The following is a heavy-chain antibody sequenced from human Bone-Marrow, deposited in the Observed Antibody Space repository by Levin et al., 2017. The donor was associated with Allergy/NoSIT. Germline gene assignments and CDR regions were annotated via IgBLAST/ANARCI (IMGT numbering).Heavy chain of an antibody. Sequence: SQTLSLTCTVSGGSISSNNYYWDWVRQPPGKGLEWIGSIYYSGSTNYNPSLKSRVTISVDTSKNQFSLKLSSVTAADTAVYYCARHTRADDYVFAPYFDYWGQGTLVTVSS. J-gene: IGHJ4*02. CDR1: GGSISSNNYY. V-gene: IGHV4-39*01. D-gene: IGHD3-16*01. CDR2: IYYSGST. CDR3: ARHTRADDYVFAPYFDY.